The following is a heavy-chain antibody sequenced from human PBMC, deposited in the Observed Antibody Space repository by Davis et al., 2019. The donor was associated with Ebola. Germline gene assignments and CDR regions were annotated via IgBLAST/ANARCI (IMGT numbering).Heavy chain of an antibody. CDR2: IWYDGSNK. D-gene: IGHD3-10*01. V-gene: IGHV3-33*08. Sequence: GESLKISCSASGFTFSSYAMHWVRQAPGKGLEWVAVIWYDGSNKYYADSVKGRFTISRDNSKNTLYLQMNSLRAEDTAVYYCARDLMVGFGELLWAYYYYGMDVWGQGTTVTVSS. CDR1: GFTFSSYA. CDR3: ARDLMVGFGELLWAYYYYGMDV. J-gene: IGHJ6*02.